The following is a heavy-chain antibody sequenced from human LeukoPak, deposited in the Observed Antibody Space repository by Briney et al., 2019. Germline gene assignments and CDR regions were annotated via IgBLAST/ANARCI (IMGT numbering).Heavy chain of an antibody. CDR2: INTDGRTI. J-gene: IGHJ4*01. V-gene: IGHV3-74*01. Sequence: GSLRLSCAASGFTFSRYWMPWVRQAPGKGLVWVSRINTDGRTITYADSVRGRFTISRDNAKNTLYLQMNSLRAEDTAVYYCVRSAFLTTEFYFDYWGHGTLVTVSS. CDR3: VRSAFLTTEFYFDY. CDR1: GFTFSRYW. D-gene: IGHD4-11*01.